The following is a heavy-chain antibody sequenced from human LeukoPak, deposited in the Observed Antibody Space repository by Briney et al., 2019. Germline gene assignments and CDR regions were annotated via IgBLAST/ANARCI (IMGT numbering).Heavy chain of an antibody. CDR3: ARDGAATVPIGMDV. CDR2: ISWNSGSI. Sequence: GGSLRLSCAASGFTFDAYAMHWVRQAPGKGLEWVSGISWNSGSIGYAGSVKGRFTISRDNAKNSLYLQMNSLRAEDTALYYCARDGAATVPIGMDVWGQGTTVIVSS. V-gene: IGHV3-9*01. J-gene: IGHJ6*02. D-gene: IGHD6-25*01. CDR1: GFTFDAYA.